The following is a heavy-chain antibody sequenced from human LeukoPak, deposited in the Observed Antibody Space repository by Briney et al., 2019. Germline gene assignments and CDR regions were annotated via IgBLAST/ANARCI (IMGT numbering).Heavy chain of an antibody. Sequence: SETLSLTCTVSGGSISSSSYYWGWIRQPPGKGLEWIGEINHSGSTNYNPSLKSRVTISVDTSKNQFSLKLSSVTAADTAVYYCARVGYSSRSGAFDIWGQGTMVTVSS. CDR2: INHSGST. V-gene: IGHV4-39*07. D-gene: IGHD6-13*01. J-gene: IGHJ3*02. CDR3: ARVGYSSRSGAFDI. CDR1: GGSISSSSYY.